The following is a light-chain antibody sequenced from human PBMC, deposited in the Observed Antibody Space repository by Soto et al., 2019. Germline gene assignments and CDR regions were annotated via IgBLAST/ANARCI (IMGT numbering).Light chain of an antibody. CDR1: QGISSS. Sequence: IQLTQSPSSLSASVGDRVTITCRASQGISSSLGWYQQKPGKAPKLLIYAASTLQTAVPSRFSGRGSGTYFTLTISSLQPEDFATYYCQQLDSYPPTFGPGTKVDIK. J-gene: IGKJ3*01. CDR3: QQLDSYPPT. CDR2: AAS. V-gene: IGKV1-9*01.